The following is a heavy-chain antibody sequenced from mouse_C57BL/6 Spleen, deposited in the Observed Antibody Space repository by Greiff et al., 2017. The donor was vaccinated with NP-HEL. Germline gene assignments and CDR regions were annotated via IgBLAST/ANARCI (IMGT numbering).Heavy chain of an antibody. CDR3: ARHADDGYPYAMDY. CDR1: GFTFSSYT. V-gene: IGHV5-9*01. D-gene: IGHD2-3*01. Sequence: EVKVVESGGGLVKPGGSLKLSCAASGFTFSSYTMSWVRQTPEKRLEWVATISGGGGNTYYPDSVKGRFTISRDNAKNTLYLQMSSLRSEDTALYYCARHADDGYPYAMDYWGQGTSVTVAS. CDR2: ISGGGGNT. J-gene: IGHJ4*01.